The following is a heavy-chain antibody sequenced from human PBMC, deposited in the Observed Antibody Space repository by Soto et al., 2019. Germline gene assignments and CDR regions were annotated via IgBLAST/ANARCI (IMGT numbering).Heavy chain of an antibody. Sequence: ASVKVSCKASGGTFSSYAISWVRQAPGQGLEWMGGIIPIFGTANYAQKFQGRVTITADESTSTAYMELSSLRSEDTAVYYCARNDQRKITWFDPWGQGTLVTVSS. D-gene: IGHD1-1*01. J-gene: IGHJ5*02. V-gene: IGHV1-69*13. CDR2: IIPIFGTA. CDR1: GGTFSSYA. CDR3: ARNDQRKITWFDP.